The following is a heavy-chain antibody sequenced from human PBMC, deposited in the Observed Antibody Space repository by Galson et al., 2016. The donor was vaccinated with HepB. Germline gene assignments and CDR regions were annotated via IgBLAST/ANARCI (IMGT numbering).Heavy chain of an antibody. V-gene: IGHV3-11*04. J-gene: IGHJ6*02. Sequence: SLRLSCAASGFTVSSNYMNWIRQAPGKGLEWVSYISTTGNAVYYTDSVRGRFTVSRDNAKGSVSLQMSSLRPEDTATYYCARDTRGFGGSLDVWGQGTTVSVSS. CDR3: ARDTRGFGGSLDV. D-gene: IGHD4-23*01. CDR2: ISTTGNAV. CDR1: GFTVSSNY.